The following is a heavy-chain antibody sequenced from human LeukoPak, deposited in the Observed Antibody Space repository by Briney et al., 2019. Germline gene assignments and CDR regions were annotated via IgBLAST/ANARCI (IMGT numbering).Heavy chain of an antibody. D-gene: IGHD3-3*01. V-gene: IGHV3-20*04. CDR3: ARCGGFGVVTYYFDY. CDR1: GFTFDDYG. CDR2: INWNGGST. J-gene: IGHJ4*02. Sequence: GGSLRLSCAASGFTFDDYGMSWVRQAPGKGLEWVSGINWNGGSTGYADSVKGRFTISRDNAKNSLYLQMNSLRAEDTALYYCARCGGFGVVTYYFDYWGQGTLVTVSS.